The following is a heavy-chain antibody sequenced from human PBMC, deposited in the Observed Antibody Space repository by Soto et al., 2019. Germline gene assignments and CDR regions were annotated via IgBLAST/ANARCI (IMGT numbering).Heavy chain of an antibody. CDR3: AKVDYRGSYFDS. J-gene: IGHJ4*02. Sequence: QVQLVESGGGVVQPGRSLRLSCAASGFTFSSYGMHWVRQAPGKGLEWVAVISYDGSNKYYADSVKGRFTISRDNSKNTLYLQMNSLRAEDTAVYYCAKVDYRGSYFDSGGQGTLVTVSS. D-gene: IGHD1-26*01. CDR2: ISYDGSNK. CDR1: GFTFSSYG. V-gene: IGHV3-30*18.